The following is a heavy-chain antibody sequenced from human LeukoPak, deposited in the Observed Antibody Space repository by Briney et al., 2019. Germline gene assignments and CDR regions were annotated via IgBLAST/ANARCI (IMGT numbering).Heavy chain of an antibody. CDR1: GYTFTGYC. D-gene: IGHD6-19*01. CDR3: ARDLGISGWYAPPLGYFDY. Sequence: ASVKVSCKASGYTFTGYCMHWVRQAPGQGFEWMGWINPKSGGTNYAQKFQGRVTMTRDTSISPTYMELSRLRSDDTAVYYCARDLGISGWYAPPLGYFDYWGQGTLVTVSS. CDR2: INPKSGGT. J-gene: IGHJ4*02. V-gene: IGHV1-2*02.